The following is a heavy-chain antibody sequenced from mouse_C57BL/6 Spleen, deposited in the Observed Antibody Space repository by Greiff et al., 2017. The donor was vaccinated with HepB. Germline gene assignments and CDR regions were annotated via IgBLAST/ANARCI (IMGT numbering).Heavy chain of an antibody. CDR1: GYSFTGYY. Sequence: VQLKESGPELVKPGASVKISCKASGYSFTGYYMNWVKQSPEKSLEWIGEINPSTGGTTYNQKFKAKATLTVDKSSSTAYMQLKSLTSEDSAVYYCARLRDYDGGYFDVWGTGTTVTVSS. V-gene: IGHV1-42*01. CDR2: INPSTGGT. J-gene: IGHJ1*03. D-gene: IGHD2-4*01. CDR3: ARLRDYDGGYFDV.